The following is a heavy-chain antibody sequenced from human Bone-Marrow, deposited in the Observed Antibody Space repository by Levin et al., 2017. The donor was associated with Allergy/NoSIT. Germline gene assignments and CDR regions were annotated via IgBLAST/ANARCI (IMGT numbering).Heavy chain of an antibody. CDR2: INPGGRST. CDR1: GFSFSDYW. V-gene: IGHV3-74*01. Sequence: GGSLRLSCAASGFSFSDYWMHWVRQAPGKGLVWVSRINPGGRSTSYADSVKGRFTISRDNAKNTLYLQVNSLRAEDTAVYYCVRGRTAAGYLLEYWGQGTLVTVSS. J-gene: IGHJ4*02. D-gene: IGHD6-13*01. CDR3: VRGRTAAGYLLEY.